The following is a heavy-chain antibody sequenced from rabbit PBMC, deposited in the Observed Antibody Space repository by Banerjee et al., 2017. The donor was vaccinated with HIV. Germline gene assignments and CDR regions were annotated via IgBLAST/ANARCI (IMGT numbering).Heavy chain of an antibody. V-gene: IGHV1S40*01. Sequence: QSLEESGGDLVKPGASLTLTCKASGFTLSNYWICWVRQAPGKGLEWIACINTSSGNIVYASWAKGRFTISKASSTTVTLQMTSLTAADTATYFCARDLAGVIGWNFNLWGPGTLVTVS. CDR2: INTSSGNI. D-gene: IGHD4-1*01. J-gene: IGHJ4*01. CDR1: GFTLSNYW. CDR3: ARDLAGVIGWNFNL.